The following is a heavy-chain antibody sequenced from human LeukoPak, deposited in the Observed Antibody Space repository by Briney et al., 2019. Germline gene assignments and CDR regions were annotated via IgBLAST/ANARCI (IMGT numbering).Heavy chain of an antibody. V-gene: IGHV3-48*03. CDR2: ISAGLTAT. Sequence: GGSLRLSCVASGLTFHTHEMNWVRQAPGKGLEWISHISAGLTATYYADSVQGRFTISRDNANNLVFLQMNNLGVDDTAVYYCATGSSYWGQGTLVTVSS. D-gene: IGHD3-10*01. CDR1: GLTFHTHE. J-gene: IGHJ4*02. CDR3: ATGSSY.